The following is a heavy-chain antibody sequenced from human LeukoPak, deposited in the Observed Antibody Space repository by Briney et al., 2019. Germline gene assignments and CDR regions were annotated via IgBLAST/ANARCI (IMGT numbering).Heavy chain of an antibody. J-gene: IGHJ3*02. D-gene: IGHD3-22*01. V-gene: IGHV4-39*07. CDR1: GDSISSRGYY. CDR3: ARDKDYFDSGGAFDI. Sequence: SETLSLTCTVSGDSISSRGYYWGWVRQPPGKGLEWIGSMYYSGSTYYNPSLKSRVTMSVDTSKNQFSLKLSSVTAADTAVYYCARDKDYFDSGGAFDIWGQGTMVTVSS. CDR2: MYYSGST.